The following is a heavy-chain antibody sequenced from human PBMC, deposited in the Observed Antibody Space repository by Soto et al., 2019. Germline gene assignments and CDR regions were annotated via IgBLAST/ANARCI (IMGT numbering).Heavy chain of an antibody. V-gene: IGHV4-31*03. CDR3: ARALPHASYDRVVPLVGAFDI. CDR2: IYYSGRT. Sequence: QVQLQESGPGLVKPSQTLSLTCTVSGGSISSGGYYWSWIRQHPGKGLEWIGYIYYSGRTYYNPSPQSRGTISVDMSKNQFSLKLSSVTAADTAVYYGARALPHASYDRVVPLVGAFDIWGQGSMVTVAS. CDR1: GGSISSGGYY. D-gene: IGHD3-3*01. J-gene: IGHJ3*02.